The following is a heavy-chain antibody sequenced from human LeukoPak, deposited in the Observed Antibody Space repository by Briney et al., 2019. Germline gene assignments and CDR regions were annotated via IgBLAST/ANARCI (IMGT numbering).Heavy chain of an antibody. J-gene: IGHJ1*01. Sequence: GGSLRLSCAASGFTVSSNYMHWVRQAPGKGLEWVSVIYGGGTTYYADSVKGRFTISRDHSKNTLYLQMSSLRAEDTAVYYCARVAYGDHQYFHHWGQGTLVTVSS. CDR3: ARVAYGDHQYFHH. CDR1: GFTVSSNY. D-gene: IGHD4-17*01. CDR2: IYGGGTT. V-gene: IGHV3-53*01.